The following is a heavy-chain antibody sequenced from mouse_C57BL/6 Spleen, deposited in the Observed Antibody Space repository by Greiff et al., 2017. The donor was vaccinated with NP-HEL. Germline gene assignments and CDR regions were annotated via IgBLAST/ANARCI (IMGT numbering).Heavy chain of an antibody. J-gene: IGHJ1*03. D-gene: IGHD2-4*01. CDR3: AKALIYYDYDGGSFDV. Sequence: VQLQQSGPELVKPGASVKISCKASGYSFTDYNMNWVKQSNGKSLEWIGVINPNDGTTSYNQKFKGKATLTVDQSSSTAYMQLNSLTSEYSAVYYCAKALIYYDYDGGSFDVWGTGTTVTVSS. CDR2: INPNDGTT. V-gene: IGHV1-39*01. CDR1: GYSFTDYN.